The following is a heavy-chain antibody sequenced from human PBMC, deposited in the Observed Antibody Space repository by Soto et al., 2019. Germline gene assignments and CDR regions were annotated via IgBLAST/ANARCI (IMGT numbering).Heavy chain of an antibody. V-gene: IGHV3-30*18. Sequence: GGSLRLSCAASGFTFSSYGMHWVRQAPGKGLEWVAVISYDGSNKYYADSVKGRFTISRDNSKNTLYLQMNSLRAEDTAVYYCAKGPYYYSNLPYYYYYYMDVWGKGTTVTVSS. CDR1: GFTFSSYG. J-gene: IGHJ6*03. CDR3: AKGPYYYSNLPYYYYYYMDV. D-gene: IGHD4-4*01. CDR2: ISYDGSNK.